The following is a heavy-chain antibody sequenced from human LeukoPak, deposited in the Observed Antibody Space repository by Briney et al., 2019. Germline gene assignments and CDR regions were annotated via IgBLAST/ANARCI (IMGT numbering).Heavy chain of an antibody. J-gene: IGHJ4*02. D-gene: IGHD3-10*01. CDR3: AKVPIPMVRGVGSPHIKNPFDY. Sequence: GGSLRLSCAASGFTFSSYAMSWVRQAPGEGLEWVSAISGSGGSTYYADSVKGRFTISRDNSKNTLYLQMNSLRAEDTAVYYCAKVPIPMVRGVGSPHIKNPFDYWGQETLVTVSS. CDR2: ISGSGGST. V-gene: IGHV3-23*01. CDR1: GFTFSSYA.